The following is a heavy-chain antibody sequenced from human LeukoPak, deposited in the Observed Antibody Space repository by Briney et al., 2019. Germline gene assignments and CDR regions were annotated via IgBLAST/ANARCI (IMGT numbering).Heavy chain of an antibody. V-gene: IGHV4-39*01. J-gene: IGHJ4*02. CDR2: IYYSGTT. Sequence: PSETLSLTCSVSGGSITSSSFYWGWIRQPPGKGLEWIGSIYYSGTTYYNPSLKSRVTMSVNTSKNQFSLKLSSVTAADTAVYYCAIDSNHGNYWGQGTLVTVSS. CDR3: AIDSNHGNY. CDR1: GGSITSSSFY. D-gene: IGHD4-11*01.